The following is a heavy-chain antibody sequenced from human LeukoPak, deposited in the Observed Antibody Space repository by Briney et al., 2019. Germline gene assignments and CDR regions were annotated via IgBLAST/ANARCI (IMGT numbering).Heavy chain of an antibody. V-gene: IGHV1-2*02. Sequence: ASVKVSCKASGYTFTDYHLHWVRQAPGQGPEWMGWISPNSGDTGYAQKFQGRVTMTRDTSISTAYMELSRLRSDDTAVYSCARSGYMWSCDYWGQGTLVTVSS. CDR3: ARSGYMWSCDY. CDR1: GYTFTDYH. J-gene: IGHJ4*02. D-gene: IGHD6-13*01. CDR2: ISPNSGDT.